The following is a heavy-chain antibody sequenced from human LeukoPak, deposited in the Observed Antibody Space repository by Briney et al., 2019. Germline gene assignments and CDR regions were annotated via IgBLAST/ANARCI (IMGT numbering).Heavy chain of an antibody. J-gene: IGHJ4*02. CDR2: ISSSSSYI. CDR3: ARERDGYNYLDY. Sequence: PGGSLRLSCAASGFTFSSYSMNWVRQAPGKGLEWVSSISSSSSYIYYADSVKGRFTISRDSAKNSLYLQMNSLRAEDTAVYYCARERDGYNYLDYWGQGTLVTVSS. D-gene: IGHD5-24*01. V-gene: IGHV3-21*01. CDR1: GFTFSSYS.